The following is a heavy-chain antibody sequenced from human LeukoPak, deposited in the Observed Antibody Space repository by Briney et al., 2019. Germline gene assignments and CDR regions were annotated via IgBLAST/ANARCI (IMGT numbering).Heavy chain of an antibody. J-gene: IGHJ5*02. Sequence: GGSLRLSCAASGFTFSSYGIHWVRQAPGKGLEWVAVISYDGSNKFYADSVKGRFTISRDNSKNTLFLQMNSLRPEDTAVYYCAKDWGEATVTDWFDPWGQGTLVTVSS. CDR2: ISYDGSNK. CDR1: GFTFSSYG. V-gene: IGHV3-30*18. D-gene: IGHD4-11*01. CDR3: AKDWGEATVTDWFDP.